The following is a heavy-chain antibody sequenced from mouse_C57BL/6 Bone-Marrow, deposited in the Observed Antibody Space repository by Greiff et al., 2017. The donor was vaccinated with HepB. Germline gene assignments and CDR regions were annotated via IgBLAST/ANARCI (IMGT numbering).Heavy chain of an antibody. V-gene: IGHV1-39*01. Sequence: EVQLQQSGPELVKPGASVKISCKASGYSFTDYNMNWVKQSNGRSLEWIGVINPNYGTTSYNQKFKGKATLTVDQSSSTAYMQLNSLTSEDSAVYYCARYYYGSSYVAMDYWGQGTSVTVSS. CDR3: ARYYYGSSYVAMDY. D-gene: IGHD1-1*01. CDR1: GYSFTDYN. J-gene: IGHJ4*01. CDR2: INPNYGTT.